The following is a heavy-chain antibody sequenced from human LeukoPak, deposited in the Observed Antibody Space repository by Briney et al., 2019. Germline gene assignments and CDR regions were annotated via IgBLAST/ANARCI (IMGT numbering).Heavy chain of an antibody. V-gene: IGHV4-59*08. CDR3: ARLFPPLITPSAFDI. Sequence: PSETLSLTCTVSGGSISSYYWSWIRQPPGKGLEWIGYIYYSGSTNYNPSLKSRVTISVDTSKNQFSLKLSSVTAADTAVYYCARLFPPLITPSAFDIWGQGTMVTVSS. CDR1: GGSISSYY. D-gene: IGHD2-21*01. J-gene: IGHJ3*02. CDR2: IYYSGST.